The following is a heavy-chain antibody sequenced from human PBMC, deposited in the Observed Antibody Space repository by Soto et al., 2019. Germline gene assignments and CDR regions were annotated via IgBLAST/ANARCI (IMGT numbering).Heavy chain of an antibody. CDR1: GFTFSSYA. CDR3: ARDREGAVAERFDY. J-gene: IGHJ4*02. V-gene: IGHV3-30-3*01. Sequence: GGSLRLSCAASGFTFSSYAMHWVRQAPGKGLEWVAVISYDGSNKYYADSVKGRFTISGDNSKNTLYLQMNSLRAEDTAVYYCARDREGAVAERFDYWGQGTLVTVSS. D-gene: IGHD6-19*01. CDR2: ISYDGSNK.